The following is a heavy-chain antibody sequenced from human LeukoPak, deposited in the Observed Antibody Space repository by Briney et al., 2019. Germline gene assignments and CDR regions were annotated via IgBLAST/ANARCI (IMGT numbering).Heavy chain of an antibody. CDR1: GFTFSSYA. J-gene: IGHJ4*02. CDR3: AKDQEYSGYDGGFDY. Sequence: GGSLRLSCAASGFTFSSYAMSWVRQAPGKGLEWVSAISGSGGSTYYADSVKGQFTISRDNSKNTLYLQMNSLRAEDTAVYYCAKDQEYSGYDGGFDYWGQGTLVTVSS. D-gene: IGHD5-12*01. CDR2: ISGSGGST. V-gene: IGHV3-23*01.